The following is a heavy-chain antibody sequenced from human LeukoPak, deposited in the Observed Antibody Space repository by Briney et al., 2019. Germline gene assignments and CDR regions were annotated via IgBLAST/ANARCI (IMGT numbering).Heavy chain of an antibody. Sequence: SETLSLTCAVYGGSFSGYYWSWIRQPPGKGLEWTGEINHSGSTNYNPSLKSRVTISVDTSKNQFSLKLSSVTAADTAVYYCARGGYGYSSSWYSGWFDPWGQGTLVTVSS. CDR1: GGSFSGYY. CDR2: INHSGST. D-gene: IGHD6-13*01. CDR3: ARGGYGYSSSWYSGWFDP. J-gene: IGHJ5*02. V-gene: IGHV4-34*01.